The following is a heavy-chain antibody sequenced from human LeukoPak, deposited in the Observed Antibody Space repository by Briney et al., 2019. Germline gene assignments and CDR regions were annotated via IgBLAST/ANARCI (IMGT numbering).Heavy chain of an antibody. V-gene: IGHV3-15*01. CDR2: IKSKTDGGTT. CDR1: GFTFSNAW. D-gene: IGHD3-22*01. J-gene: IGHJ4*02. CDR3: TTDRYYYDSSGYFSIDY. Sequence: GGSLRLSCAASGFTFSNAWMSWVRQAPGKGLEWVGRIKSKTDGGTTDYPAPVKGRFTISRDDSKNTLYLQMNSLKTEDTAVYYCTTDRYYYDSSGYFSIDYWGQGTLVTVSS.